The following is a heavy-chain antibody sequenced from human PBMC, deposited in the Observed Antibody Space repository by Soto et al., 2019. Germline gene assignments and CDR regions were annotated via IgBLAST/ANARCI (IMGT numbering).Heavy chain of an antibody. D-gene: IGHD3-22*01. V-gene: IGHV3-23*01. J-gene: IGHJ4*02. Sequence: GGSLRLSCAASGFTFSSYAMSWVRQAPGKGLEWVSAISGSGGSTYYADSVKGPFTISRDNSKNTLYLKMNSLRAEDTAVYYCAKDHLRIFGDGYYYAYYFDYWGQGTLVTVSS. CDR1: GFTFSSYA. CDR2: ISGSGGST. CDR3: AKDHLRIFGDGYYYAYYFDY.